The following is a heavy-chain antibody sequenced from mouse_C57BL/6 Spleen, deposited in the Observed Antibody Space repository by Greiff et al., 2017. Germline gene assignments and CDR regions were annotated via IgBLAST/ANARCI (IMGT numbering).Heavy chain of an antibody. Sequence: VQLQQSGTELVKPGASVKLSCKASGYTFTSYWMHWVKQRPGQGLEWIGNINPSNGSTNYNEKFKSKATLTVDKSSSTAYMQLSSLTSEDSAVXYCARLETTVVASLDYWGQGTTLTVSS. CDR2: INPSNGST. V-gene: IGHV1-53*01. CDR3: ARLETTVVASLDY. J-gene: IGHJ2*01. D-gene: IGHD1-1*01. CDR1: GYTFTSYW.